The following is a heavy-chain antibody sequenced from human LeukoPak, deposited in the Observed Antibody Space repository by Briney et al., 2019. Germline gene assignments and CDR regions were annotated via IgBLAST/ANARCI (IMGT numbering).Heavy chain of an antibody. J-gene: IGHJ4*02. V-gene: IGHV1-46*01. CDR2: INPSGGST. Sequence: GASVKVSCKASGYTFSGYYLHWVRQAPGQGLEWMGIINPSGGSTSYAQKFQGRVTMTRDMSTSTVYMELSSLRSEDTAVYYCASRYSGSYHRHFDYWGQGTLVTVSS. CDR3: ASRYSGSYHRHFDY. D-gene: IGHD1-26*01. CDR1: GYTFSGYY.